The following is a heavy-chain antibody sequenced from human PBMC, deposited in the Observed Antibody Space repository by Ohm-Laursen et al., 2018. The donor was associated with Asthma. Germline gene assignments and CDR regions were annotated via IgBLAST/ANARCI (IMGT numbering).Heavy chain of an antibody. CDR1: GDSISSGNNY. Sequence: SQTLSLTCSVSGDSISSGNNYWSWIRQHPGKGLEWIGYIYYSGITYSNPSLRSRVTISVDTSKNQFSLKLTSVTAAETAVYYCARGSFYYESTGYYFFDHWGQGALVTVSS. CDR2: IYYSGIT. V-gene: IGHV4-31*03. D-gene: IGHD3-22*01. J-gene: IGHJ4*02. CDR3: ARGSFYYESTGYYFFDH.